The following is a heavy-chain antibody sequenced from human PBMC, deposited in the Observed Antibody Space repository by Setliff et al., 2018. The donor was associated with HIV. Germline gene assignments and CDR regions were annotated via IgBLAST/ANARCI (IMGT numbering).Heavy chain of an antibody. J-gene: IGHJ5*02. Sequence: ASVKVSCKASGYTFTSYAMHWVRQAPGQGLEWMGWINTNTGNPTYAQGFTGRFVFSLDTSVSTAYLQISSLKAEDTAVYYCARDYSSLLTVVWFDPWGQGTLVTVSS. CDR2: INTNTGNP. CDR1: GYTFTSYA. CDR3: ARDYSSLLTVVWFDP. D-gene: IGHD6-13*01. V-gene: IGHV7-4-1*02.